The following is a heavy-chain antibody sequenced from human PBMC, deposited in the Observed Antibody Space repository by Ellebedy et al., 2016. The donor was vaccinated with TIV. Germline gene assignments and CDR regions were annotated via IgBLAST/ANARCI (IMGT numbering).Heavy chain of an antibody. J-gene: IGHJ4*02. CDR2: LSGSGGST. Sequence: PGGSLRLSCVASGVDISWHYMAWVRQAPGKGLEWVSTLSGSGGSTYYADSVKGRFTISRDNDKNTVSLQMNSLRVEDTAVYYCAKERGAVAGTGSGYWGQGTLVTVSS. V-gene: IGHV3-23*01. CDR3: AKERGAVAGTGSGY. CDR1: GVDISWHY. D-gene: IGHD6-19*01.